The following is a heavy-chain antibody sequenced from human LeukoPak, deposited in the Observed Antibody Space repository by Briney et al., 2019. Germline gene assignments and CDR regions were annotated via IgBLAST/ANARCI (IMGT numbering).Heavy chain of an antibody. D-gene: IGHD2-21*01. CDR2: IYENGGTT. V-gene: IGHV3-23*01. CDR3: AKGYSAHFGY. Sequence: AGGSLRLSCVGSGFTFRSHAMSWVRQAPEKGLEFVSGIYENGGTTYYADSVKGRFSISRDNSKNTLYLQMDSLRGEDTAVYYCAKGYSAHFGYWGQGALVTVSS. CDR1: GFTFRSHA. J-gene: IGHJ4*02.